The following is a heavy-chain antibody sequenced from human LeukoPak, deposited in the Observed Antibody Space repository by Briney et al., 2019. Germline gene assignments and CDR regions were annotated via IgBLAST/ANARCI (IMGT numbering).Heavy chain of an antibody. CDR3: ATDNFEY. CDR2: YGPEDGET. Sequence: ASVKVSCKLSGSTLTEFSMHWVRQAPGKGLEWMGGYGPEDGETIYAQNFQGRVTMTDDSSTDTVYLDLSSLRSEDTAMYYCATDNFEYWGQGTQVTVYS. V-gene: IGHV1-24*01. J-gene: IGHJ4*02. CDR1: GSTLTEFS.